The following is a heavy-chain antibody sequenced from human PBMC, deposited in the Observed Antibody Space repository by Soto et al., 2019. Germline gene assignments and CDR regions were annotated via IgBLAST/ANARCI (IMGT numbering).Heavy chain of an antibody. V-gene: IGHV3-23*01. CDR2: ITNSGGET. D-gene: IGHD2-2*01. Sequence: EVQLLESGGGLVQPGGSLRLSCAASGFTFSNYAMSWVRQAPGQGLEWVSAITNSGGETYHADSVKGRFTISRDNTKNTQYLEMSSPTAEDTAVYYCAKGSRSSRPYYFDYWGQGILVTVSS. CDR1: GFTFSNYA. J-gene: IGHJ4*02. CDR3: AKGSRSSRPYYFDY.